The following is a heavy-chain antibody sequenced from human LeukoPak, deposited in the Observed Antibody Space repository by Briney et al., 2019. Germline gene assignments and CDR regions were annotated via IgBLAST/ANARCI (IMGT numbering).Heavy chain of an antibody. CDR1: GYSISSGYY. Sequence: SETLSLTCTVSGYSISSGYYWGWIRQPAGKGLEWIGRIYTSGSTNYNPSLKSRVTISVDTSKNQFSLKLSSVTAADTAVYYCARVVVPAAYNWFDPWGQGTLVTVSS. J-gene: IGHJ5*02. D-gene: IGHD2-2*01. CDR2: IYTSGST. V-gene: IGHV4-61*02. CDR3: ARVVVPAAYNWFDP.